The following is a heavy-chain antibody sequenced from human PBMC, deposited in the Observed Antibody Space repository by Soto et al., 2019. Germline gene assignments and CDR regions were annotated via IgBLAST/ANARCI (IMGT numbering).Heavy chain of an antibody. J-gene: IGHJ5*02. D-gene: IGHD2-15*01. CDR2: IFYTGST. V-gene: IGHV4-31*03. CDR1: GGSISSGGYY. Sequence: QVQLQESGPGLVKPSQTLSLTSTVSGGSISSGGYYWSWIRQHPGKGLEWIGYIFYTGSTYYNPSLQSRVTISVDTSENQFSLKLRSVTAADTAVYYCTRERGYCRGGSCYGINWFDPWGQGTLVTVSS. CDR3: TRERGYCRGGSCYGINWFDP.